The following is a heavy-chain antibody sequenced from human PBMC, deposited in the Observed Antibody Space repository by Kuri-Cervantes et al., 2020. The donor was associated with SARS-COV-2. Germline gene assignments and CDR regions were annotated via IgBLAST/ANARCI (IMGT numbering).Heavy chain of an antibody. CDR1: GYSFNTYG. CDR3: ARDQDIVVVPADYNDY. J-gene: IGHJ4*02. CDR2: ISAYNDYT. V-gene: IGHV1-18*04. D-gene: IGHD2-2*01. Sequence: ASVKVSCKASGYSFNTYGITWVRQAPGQGLEWMGWISAYNDYTDYAQKVQDRVTMTTDTSTSTAYMELSSLRSEDTAVYYCARDQDIVVVPADYNDYWGQGTLVTVSS.